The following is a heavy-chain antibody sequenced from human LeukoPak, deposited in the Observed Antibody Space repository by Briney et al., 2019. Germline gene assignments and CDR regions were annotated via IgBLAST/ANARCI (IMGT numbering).Heavy chain of an antibody. Sequence: GRSLRLSCAASGFTFSSYAMHWVRQAPGKGLEWVAVISYDGSNKYYADSVKGRFTISRDNSKNTLYLQMNSLRAEDTAVYYCARDGPPGLAQQYYFDYWGQETLVTVSS. CDR2: ISYDGSNK. CDR3: ARDGPPGLAQQYYFDY. D-gene: IGHD6-19*01. J-gene: IGHJ4*02. CDR1: GFTFSSYA. V-gene: IGHV3-30*04.